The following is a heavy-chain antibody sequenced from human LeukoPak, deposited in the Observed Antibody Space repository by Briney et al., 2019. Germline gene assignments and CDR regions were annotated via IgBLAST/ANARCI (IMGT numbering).Heavy chain of an antibody. J-gene: IGHJ5*02. Sequence: GESLKISCKGSGYSFTSYWIGWVRQMPGKGLEWMGIICPGDSDTRYSPSFQGQVTISADKSISTAYLQWSSLKASDTAMYYCARQILYSSSWYYWFDPWGRGTLVTVSS. CDR3: ARQILYSSSWYYWFDP. D-gene: IGHD6-13*01. CDR2: ICPGDSDT. V-gene: IGHV5-51*01. CDR1: GYSFTSYW.